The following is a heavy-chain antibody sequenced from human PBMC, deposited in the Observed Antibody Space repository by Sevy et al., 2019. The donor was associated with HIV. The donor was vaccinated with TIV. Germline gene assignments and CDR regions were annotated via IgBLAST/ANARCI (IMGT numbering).Heavy chain of an antibody. V-gene: IGHV3-33*01. CDR2: IGYDGSNK. CDR1: GFTFSSYG. CDR3: ERGEGGAFDI. D-gene: IGHD1-26*01. Sequence: GGSLRLSCAASGFTFSSYGMHWVRQAPGKGREWVAVIGYDGSNKYYADSGKGRFTISRDNSKNTLYQQMNSLRAEDTAAYYCERGEGGAFDIWGQGTMVTVSS. J-gene: IGHJ3*02.